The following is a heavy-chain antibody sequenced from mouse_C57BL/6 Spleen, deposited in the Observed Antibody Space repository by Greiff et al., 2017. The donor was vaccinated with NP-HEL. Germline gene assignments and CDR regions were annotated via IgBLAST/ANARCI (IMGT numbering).Heavy chain of an antibody. J-gene: IGHJ1*03. V-gene: IGHV4-1*01. D-gene: IGHD1-1*01. Sequence: AAGGVDFSRYWMSWVRRAPGKGLEWIGEINPDSSTINYAPSLKDKFIISRDNAKNTLYLQMSKVRSEDTALYYCARRGYYGSSEYFDVWGTGTTVTVSS. CDR3: ARRGYYGSSEYFDV. CDR2: INPDSSTI. CDR1: GVDFSRYW.